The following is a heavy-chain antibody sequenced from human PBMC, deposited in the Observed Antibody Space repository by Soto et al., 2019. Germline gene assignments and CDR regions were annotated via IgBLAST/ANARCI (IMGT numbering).Heavy chain of an antibody. Sequence: QVQLVQSGAEVKKPGSSVKVSCKASGGSFSSYAISWVRQAPGQGLECMGGIIPSFGTANYAQKFQGRVTITADESTSTAYMDLSSLRSQDTAVYYCARGKDTSMVPDYYYGMDVWGQGTTVTVSS. V-gene: IGHV1-69*01. J-gene: IGHJ6*02. CDR3: ARGKDTSMVPDYYYGMDV. CDR2: IIPSFGTA. CDR1: GGSFSSYA. D-gene: IGHD5-18*01.